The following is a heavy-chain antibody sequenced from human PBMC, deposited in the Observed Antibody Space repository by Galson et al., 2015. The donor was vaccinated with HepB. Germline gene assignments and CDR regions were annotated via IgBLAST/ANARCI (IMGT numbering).Heavy chain of an antibody. Sequence: SLRLSCATSGFTFGDYAMSWVRQAPGKGLEWVGFIRSKAYGGTTEYTASVKGRFTISRDDSKSIAYLQMNSLKAEDTAVYYCTRGVVPAAKYYWGQGTLVTVSS. D-gene: IGHD2-2*01. CDR1: GFTFGDYA. J-gene: IGHJ4*02. CDR3: TRGVVPAAKYY. V-gene: IGHV3-49*04. CDR2: IRSKAYGGTT.